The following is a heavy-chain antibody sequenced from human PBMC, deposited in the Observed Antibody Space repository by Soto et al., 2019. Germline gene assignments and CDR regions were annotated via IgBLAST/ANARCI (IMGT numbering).Heavy chain of an antibody. J-gene: IGHJ4*02. V-gene: IGHV4-59*01. Sequence: SETLSLTCTVSGGSISSYYWSWMRQPPGKGLEWIGYTYYTGTTNYNPSLNSRVTISVDTSKNQFSLQLKSVTAADTAVYYCARGGWSHDSWGRGTLVTVSS. CDR1: GGSISSYY. CDR3: ARGGWSHDS. CDR2: TYYTGTT. D-gene: IGHD6-19*01.